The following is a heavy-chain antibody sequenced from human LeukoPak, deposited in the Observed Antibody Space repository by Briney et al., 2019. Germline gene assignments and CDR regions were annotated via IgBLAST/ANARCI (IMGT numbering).Heavy chain of an antibody. CDR3: ARVVKYYDFWSGYEPLFDY. V-gene: IGHV3-30*02. CDR1: GFTFSSYG. Sequence: GGSLRLSCAASGFTFSSYGMHWVRQAPGKGLEWVAFIRYDGSNKYYADSVKGRFTISRDNSKNTLYLQMNSLRAEDTAVYYCARVVKYYDFWSGYEPLFDYWGQGTLVTVSS. CDR2: IRYDGSNK. D-gene: IGHD3-3*01. J-gene: IGHJ4*02.